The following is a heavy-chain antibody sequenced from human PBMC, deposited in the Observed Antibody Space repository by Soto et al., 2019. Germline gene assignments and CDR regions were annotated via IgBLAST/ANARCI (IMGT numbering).Heavy chain of an antibody. D-gene: IGHD1-7*01. V-gene: IGHV1-69*01. Sequence: QVQLVQSGAEVKKPGSSVKVSCKASGGTFSSYAISWVRQAPGQGLEWMGGSIPIFGTANYAQKFQGRVTITADESTSTAYMELSSLRSEDTAVYYCARDRTTPSDNWFDPWGQGTLVTVSS. CDR3: ARDRTTPSDNWFDP. J-gene: IGHJ5*02. CDR2: SIPIFGTA. CDR1: GGTFSSYA.